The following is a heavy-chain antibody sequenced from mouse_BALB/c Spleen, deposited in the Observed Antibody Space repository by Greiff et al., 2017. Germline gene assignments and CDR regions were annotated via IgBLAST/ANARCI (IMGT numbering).Heavy chain of an antibody. CDR3: ARSDDYVYFDY. CDR1: GFTFSSFG. Sequence: EVKLVESGGGLVQPGGSRKLSCAASGFTFSSFGMHWVRQAPEKGLEWVAYISSGSSTIYYADTVKGRFTISRDNPKNTLFLQMTSLRSEDTAMYYCARSDDYVYFDYWGQGTTLTVSS. D-gene: IGHD2-4*01. CDR2: ISSGSSTI. J-gene: IGHJ2*01. V-gene: IGHV5-17*02.